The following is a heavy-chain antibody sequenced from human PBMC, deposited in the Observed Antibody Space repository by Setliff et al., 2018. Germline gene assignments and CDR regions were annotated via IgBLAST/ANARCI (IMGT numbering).Heavy chain of an antibody. CDR1: NGSVSTTSHY. Sequence: LSLTCTVSNGSVSTTSHYWGWVRQPPGKGLEWIGSVYCSGYTYYSPSLESRVAISVDTSKNQFSLKVNSVTAADTAVYYCARVDFTMLQGVLGHWGQGTLVTVSS. J-gene: IGHJ1*01. V-gene: IGHV4-39*07. CDR2: VYCSGYT. D-gene: IGHD3-10*01. CDR3: ARVDFTMLQGVLGH.